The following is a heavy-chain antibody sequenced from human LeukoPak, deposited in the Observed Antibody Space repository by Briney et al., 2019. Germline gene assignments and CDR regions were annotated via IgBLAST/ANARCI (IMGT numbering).Heavy chain of an antibody. CDR2: ITGSGDST. CDR3: ATCRDGYNLLDY. D-gene: IGHD5-24*01. Sequence: PGGSLRLSCAASGFTFTNCVMTWVRQAPGRGLEWVSGITGSGDSTFYADSVKGRFTISRGNSKNTLYLQMNSLRAEDTAIYYCATCRDGYNLLDYWGQGTLVTVSS. J-gene: IGHJ4*02. CDR1: GFTFTNCV. V-gene: IGHV3-23*01.